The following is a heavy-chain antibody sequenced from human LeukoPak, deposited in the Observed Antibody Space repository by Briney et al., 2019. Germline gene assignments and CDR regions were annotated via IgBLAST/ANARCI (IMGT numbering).Heavy chain of an antibody. D-gene: IGHD2-2*01. CDR1: GCTFSSYA. CDR2: ISGSGGST. CDR3: AKDPPDCSSTSCYVDPPGTDY. V-gene: IGHV3-23*01. J-gene: IGHJ4*02. Sequence: GGSLRLSCAASGCTFSSYAMSWVRQAPGKGLEWVSAISGSGGSTYYADSVKGRFTISRDNSKNTLYLQMNSLRAEDTAVYYCAKDPPDCSSTSCYVDPPGTDYWGQGTLVTVSS.